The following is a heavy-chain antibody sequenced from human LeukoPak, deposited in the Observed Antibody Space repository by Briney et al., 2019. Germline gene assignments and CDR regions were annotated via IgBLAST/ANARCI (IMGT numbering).Heavy chain of an antibody. D-gene: IGHD5-12*01. Sequence: PSETLSLTCTVSGGSISSSSYYWGWIRQPPGKGLEWIGSINYSGNTYYNPSLKSRVTISVDTSRNQFSLKLSSVTAADTALYYCARESFSGYDTGHFDYWGQGTLVTVSS. CDR1: GGSISSSSYY. J-gene: IGHJ4*02. CDR3: ARESFSGYDTGHFDY. V-gene: IGHV4-39*02. CDR2: INYSGNT.